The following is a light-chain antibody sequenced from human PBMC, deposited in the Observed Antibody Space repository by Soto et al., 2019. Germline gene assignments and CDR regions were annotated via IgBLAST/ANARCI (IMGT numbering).Light chain of an antibody. J-gene: IGKJ5*01. Sequence: IVLTQSPATLSLSPGERATVSCRASQSVRTYLAWYQQKPGQAPRLLISDASNRATGIPARFSGSGSGTDFTLTISSLEPEDFAVYYCQQRSNWPITFGQGTRLEIK. CDR2: DAS. CDR3: QQRSNWPIT. V-gene: IGKV3-11*01. CDR1: QSVRTY.